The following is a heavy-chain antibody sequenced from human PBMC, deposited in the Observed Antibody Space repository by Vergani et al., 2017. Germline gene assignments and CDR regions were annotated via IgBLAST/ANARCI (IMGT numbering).Heavy chain of an antibody. CDR3: AREPPTYDYDSSGYYPRAFDI. CDR1: GGSISSYY. Sequence: QVQLQESGPGLVKPSETLSLTCTVSGGSISSYYWSWIRQPPGKGLEWIGYIYYSGSTNYTPSLKSRVTISVDTSKNQFSLKLSSVTAADTAVYYCAREPPTYDYDSSGYYPRAFDIWGQGTMVTVSS. CDR2: IYYSGST. J-gene: IGHJ3*02. D-gene: IGHD3-22*01. V-gene: IGHV4-59*01.